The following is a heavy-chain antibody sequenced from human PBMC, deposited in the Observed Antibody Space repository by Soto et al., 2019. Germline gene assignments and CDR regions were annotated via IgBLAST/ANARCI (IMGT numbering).Heavy chain of an antibody. CDR3: GTPPGGGGY. Sequence: EVQLVESGGGLIQPGGSLRLSCAVSGFTVSNNYMSWVRQAPAKGLEGVSVIYSGGYTAYGDSVKGRLTISRDNSKNTLFFQMNRLGPADPAVFFCGTPPGGGGYWGQGTLVTVSS. D-gene: IGHD3-10*01. J-gene: IGHJ4*02. V-gene: IGHV3-53*01. CDR2: IYSGGYT. CDR1: GFTVSNNY.